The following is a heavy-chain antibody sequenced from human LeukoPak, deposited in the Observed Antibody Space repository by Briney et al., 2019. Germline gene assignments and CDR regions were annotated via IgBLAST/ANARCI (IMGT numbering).Heavy chain of an antibody. V-gene: IGHV4-59*01. CDR1: GVSISSYY. CDR2: IYYSGSA. D-gene: IGHD3-22*01. Sequence: SETLSLTCTVSGVSISSYYWNWIRQPPGKGLEWIGYIYYSGSANFTPSLKSRVTISVDTSKSQFSLKLSSVTAADTAVYYCAKAYYDSSGFYFDYWGPGTLVTVSS. J-gene: IGHJ4*02. CDR3: AKAYYDSSGFYFDY.